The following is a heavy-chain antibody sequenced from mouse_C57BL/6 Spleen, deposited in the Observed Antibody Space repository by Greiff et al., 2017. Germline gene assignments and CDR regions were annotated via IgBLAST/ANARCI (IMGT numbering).Heavy chain of an antibody. V-gene: IGHV1-82*01. CDR3: ADDYDGGNFAY. J-gene: IGHJ3*01. CDR2: IYPGDGDT. Sequence: QVQLQQSGPELVKPGASVKISCKASGYAFSSSWMNWVKQRPGKGLAWIGRIYPGDGDTNYHGMFKGKATLTADKSSSTAYIQLSSLTSDDAAVYFCADDYDGGNFAYWGQGTLVTVSA. CDR1: GYAFSSSW. D-gene: IGHD2-4*01.